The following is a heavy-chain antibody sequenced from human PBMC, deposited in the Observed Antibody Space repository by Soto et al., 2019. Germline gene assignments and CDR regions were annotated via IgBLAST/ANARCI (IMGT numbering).Heavy chain of an antibody. Sequence: NPSETLSLTCAVYGGSFSGYYWSWIRQPPGKGLEWIGEINHSGSTNYNPSLKSRVTISVDTSKNQSSLKLSSVTAADTAVYYCARGHVGYYYYGMDVWGQGTTVTVYS. CDR3: ARGHVGYYYYGMDV. CDR2: INHSGST. V-gene: IGHV4-34*01. CDR1: GGSFSGYY. J-gene: IGHJ6*02.